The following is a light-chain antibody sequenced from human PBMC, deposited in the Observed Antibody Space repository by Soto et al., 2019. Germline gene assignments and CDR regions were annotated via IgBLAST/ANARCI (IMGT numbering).Light chain of an antibody. Sequence: EVVLTQSPATLSLSPGERVTLSCRANQSVSNYFAWYQQKPGQAPRILIYDASTRAAGIPARFSGSGSGTDFTLTISSLEPDDFAVYYCQQRSDWPLTFGGGTKVEIK. CDR1: QSVSNY. V-gene: IGKV3-11*01. J-gene: IGKJ4*01. CDR3: QQRSDWPLT. CDR2: DAS.